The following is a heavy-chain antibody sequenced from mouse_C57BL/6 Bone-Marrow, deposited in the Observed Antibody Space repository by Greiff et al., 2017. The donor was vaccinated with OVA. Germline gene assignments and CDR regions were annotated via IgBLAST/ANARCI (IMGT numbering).Heavy chain of an antibody. D-gene: IGHD2-12*01. V-gene: IGHV5-6*02. Sequence: EVMLVESGGDLVKPGGSLKLSCAASGFTFSSYGMSWVRQTPDQRLEWVATISSGGSYTYYPDSVKGRVTISRDNANNTLYLQMSSLKSEDTAMYYCARRYCSPFAYWGQGTLVTVSA. J-gene: IGHJ3*01. CDR2: ISSGGSYT. CDR3: ARRYCSPFAY. CDR1: GFTFSSYG.